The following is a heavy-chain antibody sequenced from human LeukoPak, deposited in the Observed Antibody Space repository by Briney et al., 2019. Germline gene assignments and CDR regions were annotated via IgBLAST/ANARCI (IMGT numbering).Heavy chain of an antibody. CDR3: ARVGGSYFIDY. CDR2: IYYSGST. D-gene: IGHD1-26*01. Sequence: SETLFLTCTVSGGSISSYYWSWIRQPPGKGLEWIGYIYYSGSTNYNPSLKSRVTISVDTSKNQFSLKLSSVTAADTAVYYCARVGGSYFIDYWGQGTLVTVSS. CDR1: GGSISSYY. J-gene: IGHJ4*02. V-gene: IGHV4-59*01.